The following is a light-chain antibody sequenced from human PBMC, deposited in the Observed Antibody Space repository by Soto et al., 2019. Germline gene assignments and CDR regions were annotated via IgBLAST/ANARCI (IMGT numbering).Light chain of an antibody. Sequence: SYELTQPPSVSVALGRTAIITCGGSKVGSKSVHWYQQKPGQAPVLVIYYDVDRPSGIPERFSGSNSGDTATLTIASVEAGDEADYYCQVWDGSTHHLVFGGGTKLTVL. CDR2: YDV. CDR3: QVWDGSTHHLV. V-gene: IGLV3-21*04. CDR1: KVGSKS. J-gene: IGLJ3*02.